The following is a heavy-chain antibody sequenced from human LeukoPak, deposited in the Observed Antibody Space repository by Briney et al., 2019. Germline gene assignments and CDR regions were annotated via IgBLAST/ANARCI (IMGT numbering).Heavy chain of an antibody. Sequence: SETLSLTCTVAGGSISSSSYYWGRIRQPPGKGLEWIGSIYYSGSTYYNPSLKSRVTISVDTSKNQFSLKLSSVTAADTAVYYCARGRDYYDSSGYYYFDYWGQGTLVTVSS. D-gene: IGHD3-22*01. V-gene: IGHV4-39*07. CDR1: GGSISSSSYY. CDR2: IYYSGST. CDR3: ARGRDYYDSSGYYYFDY. J-gene: IGHJ4*02.